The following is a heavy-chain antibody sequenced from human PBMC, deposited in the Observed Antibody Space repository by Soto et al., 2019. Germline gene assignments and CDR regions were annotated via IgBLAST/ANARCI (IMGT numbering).Heavy chain of an antibody. CDR1: GYTFTGYY. CDR2: INPNSGGT. J-gene: IGHJ4*02. D-gene: IGHD3-16*01. V-gene: IGHV1-2*04. CDR3: ARAPLYDYVSAYYFDY. Sequence: ASVKVSCKASGYTFTGYYMHWVRQAPGQGLEWMGWINPNSGGTNYAQKFQGWVTMTRDTSISTAYMELSRLRSDDTAVYYCARAPLYDYVSAYYFDYWGQGTLVTVSS.